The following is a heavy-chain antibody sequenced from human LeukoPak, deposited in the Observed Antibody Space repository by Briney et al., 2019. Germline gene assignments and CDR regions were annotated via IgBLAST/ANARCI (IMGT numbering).Heavy chain of an antibody. J-gene: IGHJ3*02. D-gene: IGHD3-22*01. Sequence: PGGSLRRSCAASGLTFSSYSRNWVRQAPGKGLEWVSSISSSSSYIYYADSVKGRFTISRDNAKNSLYLQMNSLRAEDTAVYYCARENDSSGYYSGAFDIWGQGTMVTVSS. V-gene: IGHV3-21*01. CDR1: GLTFSSYS. CDR3: ARENDSSGYYSGAFDI. CDR2: ISSSSSYI.